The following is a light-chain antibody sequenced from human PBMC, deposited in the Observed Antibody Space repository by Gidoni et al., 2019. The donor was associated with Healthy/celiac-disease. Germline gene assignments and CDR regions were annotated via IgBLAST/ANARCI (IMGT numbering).Light chain of an antibody. Sequence: DIQLTQSPSFLSASVGDRVTITCRASQGISSYLAWYQQKPGKDPKLLIYAASTLQSGVPSRFSGSGAGTEFTLTISSLQPEDFATYYCQQLNSYPLTCGGGTKVEIK. CDR3: QQLNSYPLT. CDR1: QGISSY. J-gene: IGKJ4*01. CDR2: AAS. V-gene: IGKV1-9*01.